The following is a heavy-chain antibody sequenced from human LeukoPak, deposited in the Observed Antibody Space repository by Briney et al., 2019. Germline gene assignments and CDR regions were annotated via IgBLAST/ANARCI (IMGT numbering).Heavy chain of an antibody. Sequence: PGGSLRLSCAASGFTFSSDEMNWVRQAPGKGLEWVSYISISGSTIYYADSVKGRFTISRDNAKNSLYLQMNSLRAEDTAVYYCAKSPEAAAGYYYYYMDVWGKGTTVTVSS. CDR3: AKSPEAAAGYYYYYMDV. J-gene: IGHJ6*03. CDR2: ISISGSTI. V-gene: IGHV3-48*03. CDR1: GFTFSSDE. D-gene: IGHD6-13*01.